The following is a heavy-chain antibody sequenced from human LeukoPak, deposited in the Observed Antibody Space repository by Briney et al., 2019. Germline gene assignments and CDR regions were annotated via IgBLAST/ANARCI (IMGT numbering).Heavy chain of an antibody. CDR3: ARDRDEWEIGTHFDY. Sequence: GGSLRIYCAASGFTFSDYYMSWIRQAPGKRLHWVSYISSSGSTIYYADSVKGRFTISRDNAKNSLYLQMNSLRAEDTAVYYCARDRDEWEIGTHFDYWGQGTLVTVSS. J-gene: IGHJ4*02. D-gene: IGHD1-26*01. CDR1: GFTFSDYY. V-gene: IGHV3-11*01. CDR2: ISSSGSTI.